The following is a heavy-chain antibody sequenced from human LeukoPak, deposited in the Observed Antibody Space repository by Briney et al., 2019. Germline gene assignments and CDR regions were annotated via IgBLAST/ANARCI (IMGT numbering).Heavy chain of an antibody. CDR3: ARMGPLIRKYFDY. CDR2: INHSGST. D-gene: IGHD1-14*01. J-gene: IGHJ4*02. CDR1: GGSFSGYY. V-gene: IGHV4-34*01. Sequence: SETLSLTCAVYGGSFSGYYWSWIRQPPGKGLEWIGEINHSGSTNYNPSLKSRVTISVDTSKNQFSLKLSSVTAADTAAYYCARMGPLIRKYFDYWGQGTLVTVSS.